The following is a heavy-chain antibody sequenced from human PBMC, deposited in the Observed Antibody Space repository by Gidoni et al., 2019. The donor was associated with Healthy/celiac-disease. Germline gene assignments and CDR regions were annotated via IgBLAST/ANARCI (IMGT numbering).Heavy chain of an antibody. V-gene: IGHV3-23*01. CDR2: ISGSGGST. Sequence: EVQLLESGGGLVQPGGSLRLSCAASGFTFSSYAMRWVRQAPGKGLEWVSAISGSGGSTYYADSVKGRFTISRDNSNNTLYLQMNSLRAEDTAVYYCAAGWGDYYGMDVWGQGTTVTVSS. D-gene: IGHD1-26*01. CDR1: GFTFSSYA. CDR3: AAGWGDYYGMDV. J-gene: IGHJ6*02.